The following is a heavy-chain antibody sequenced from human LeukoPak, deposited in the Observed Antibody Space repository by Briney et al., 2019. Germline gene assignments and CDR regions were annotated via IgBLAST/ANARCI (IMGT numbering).Heavy chain of an antibody. Sequence: SETLSLTCAVYGGSFSGYYWSWIRQPPGKGLEWIGEINHSGSTNYNPSLKSRVTISVDTSKNQFSLKLSSVTAADTAVYYCASGPREVVVAAIQSPYYYYGMDVWGQGTTVTVSS. D-gene: IGHD2-15*01. V-gene: IGHV4-34*01. CDR1: GGSFSGYY. J-gene: IGHJ6*02. CDR2: INHSGST. CDR3: ASGPREVVVAAIQSPYYYYGMDV.